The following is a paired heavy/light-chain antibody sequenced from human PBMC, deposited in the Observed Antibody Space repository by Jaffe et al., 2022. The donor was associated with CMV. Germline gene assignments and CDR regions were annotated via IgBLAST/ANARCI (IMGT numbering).Light chain of an antibody. Sequence: DIQMTQSPSSLSASVGDRVTITCRASQSISSYLNWYQQKPGKAPKLLIYAASSLQSGVPSRFSGSGSGTDFTLTISSLQPEDFATYYCQQSYSTPRVTFGQGTKLEIK. CDR2: AAS. J-gene: IGKJ2*01. CDR3: QQSYSTPRVT. CDR1: QSISSY. V-gene: IGKV1-39*01.
Heavy chain of an antibody. J-gene: IGHJ4*02. CDR1: GFTFSNAW. D-gene: IGHD3-16*02. CDR2: IKSKTDGGTT. CDR3: TTDRNYDYVWGSYRYYYFDY. Sequence: EVQLVESGGGLVKPGGSLRLSCAASGFTFSNAWMSWVRQAPGKGLEWVGRIKSKTDGGTTDYAAPVKGRFTISRDDSKNTLYLQMNSLKTEDTAVYYCTTDRNYDYVWGSYRYYYFDYWGQGTLVTVSS. V-gene: IGHV3-15*01.